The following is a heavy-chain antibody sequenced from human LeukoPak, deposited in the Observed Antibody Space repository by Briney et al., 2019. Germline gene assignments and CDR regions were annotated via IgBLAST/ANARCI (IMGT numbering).Heavy chain of an antibody. CDR1: GGSISSRSYY. Sequence: SETLSLTCTVSGGSISSRSYYWGWIRQPPGKGLEWIASIYYSGSTYYNPSLKSRVTISVDTSKNQFSLKLSSVTAADTAVYYCARLSGYYDSSGYWDYWGQGTLVTVSS. D-gene: IGHD3-22*01. CDR3: ARLSGYYDSSGYWDY. J-gene: IGHJ4*02. V-gene: IGHV4-39*01. CDR2: IYYSGST.